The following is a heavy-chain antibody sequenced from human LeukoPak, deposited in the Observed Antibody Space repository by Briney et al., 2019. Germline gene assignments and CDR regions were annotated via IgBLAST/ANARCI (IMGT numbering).Heavy chain of an antibody. CDR3: ASGPGTPKGIDY. Sequence: GASVKVSCTASGGTFSSYAISWVRQAPGQGLEWMGGIIPIFGTANYAQKFQGRVTITADESTSTAYMELSSLRSEDTAVYYCASGPGTPKGIDYWGQGTLVTVSS. CDR2: IIPIFGTA. V-gene: IGHV1-69*01. CDR1: GGTFSSYA. D-gene: IGHD1-26*01. J-gene: IGHJ4*02.